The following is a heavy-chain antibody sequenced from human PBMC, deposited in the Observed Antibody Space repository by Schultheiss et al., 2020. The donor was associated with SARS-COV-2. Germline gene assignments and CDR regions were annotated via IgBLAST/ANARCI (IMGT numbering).Heavy chain of an antibody. Sequence: GGSLRLSCSASGFTLAPSPTHWDRQAPGKGLENISRIKNNGGTTNYADSMKGRFTLLRDNSKNTLYLPMSSLRVEDTAVYYCARDRLPNQWRNYGMDVWGQGTTVTVSS. CDR2: IKNNGGTT. V-gene: IGHV3-64D*06. CDR1: GFTLAPSP. D-gene: IGHD6-19*01. CDR3: ARDRLPNQWRNYGMDV. J-gene: IGHJ6*02.